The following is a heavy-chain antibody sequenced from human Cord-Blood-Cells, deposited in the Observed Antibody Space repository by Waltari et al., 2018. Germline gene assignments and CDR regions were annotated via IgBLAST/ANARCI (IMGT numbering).Heavy chain of an antibody. V-gene: IGHV5-51*01. CDR1: GYRFTSYW. D-gene: IGHD6-13*01. Sequence: EVQLVQSGAEVKKPGETLKISCMGSGYRFTSYWTGWCRQTPGKGLEWMGIIYPGDSDTRYSPSFQGQVTISADKSISTAYLQWSSLKASDTAMYYCARTSSPYSSPDYWGQGTLVTVSS. CDR2: IYPGDSDT. CDR3: ARTSSPYSSPDY. J-gene: IGHJ4*02.